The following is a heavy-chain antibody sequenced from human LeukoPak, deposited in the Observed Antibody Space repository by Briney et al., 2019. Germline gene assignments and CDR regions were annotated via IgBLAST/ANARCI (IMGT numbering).Heavy chain of an antibody. CDR1: GFTFSSLA. V-gene: IGHV3-23*01. CDR3: AKGQELDDGVFDS. J-gene: IGHJ4*02. D-gene: IGHD1-1*01. Sequence: QAGGSLRLSCAASGFTFSSLAMTWVRQAPGKGPEWVSTIRSNGDTTYNADSVKGRFTISRDNSKNTLYLELNSLRVEDTATFYCAKGQELDDGVFDSWGQGTMVTVSS. CDR2: IRSNGDTT.